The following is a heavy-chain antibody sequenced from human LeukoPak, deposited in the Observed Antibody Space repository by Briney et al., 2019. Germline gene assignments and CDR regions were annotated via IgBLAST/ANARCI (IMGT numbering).Heavy chain of an antibody. CDR2: ISAYNGNT. CDR1: GYIFSSYG. Sequence: ASVKVSCKASGYIFSSYGVNWVRQAPGQGLEWMGWISAYNGNTNYAQQFQGRVTMTTDTFTSTAYMELRSLRSDDTAMYYCARDWGIVVPAAIGGGFWGQGTPVTVSS. CDR3: ARDWGIVVPAAIGGGF. J-gene: IGHJ4*02. D-gene: IGHD2-2*01. V-gene: IGHV1-18*01.